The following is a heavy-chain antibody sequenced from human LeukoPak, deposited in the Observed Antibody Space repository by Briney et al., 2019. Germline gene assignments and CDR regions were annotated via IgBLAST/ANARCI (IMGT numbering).Heavy chain of an antibody. Sequence: ASVKVSRKVFGYTFTELSMHWVRQAPGKGLEWMGSFDPEDGETTYAQKVQGRVTMTEDTSTDTGYLELTNLRSEDTATYYCAMSPSWYHFDYWGQGTLVTVSS. D-gene: IGHD6-13*01. V-gene: IGHV1-24*01. CDR3: AMSPSWYHFDY. CDR1: GYTFTELS. CDR2: FDPEDGET. J-gene: IGHJ4*02.